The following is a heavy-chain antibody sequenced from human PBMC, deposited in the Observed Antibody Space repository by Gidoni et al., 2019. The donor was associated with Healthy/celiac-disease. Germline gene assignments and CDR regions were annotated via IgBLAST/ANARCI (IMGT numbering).Heavy chain of an antibody. CDR1: GFTFSSYS. Sequence: EVQLVESGGGLVKPGGSLRLSCAASGFTFSSYSMNWVRQAPGKGLEWVSSISSSSIYIYYADSVKGRFTISRDNAKNSLYLQMNSLRAEDTAVHYCARESAAAGNWDDAFDIWGQGTMVTVSS. CDR2: ISSSSIYI. CDR3: ARESAAAGNWDDAFDI. J-gene: IGHJ3*02. V-gene: IGHV3-21*01. D-gene: IGHD6-13*01.